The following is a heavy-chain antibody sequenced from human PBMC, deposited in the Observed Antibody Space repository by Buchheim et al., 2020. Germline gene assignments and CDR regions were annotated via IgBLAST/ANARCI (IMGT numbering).Heavy chain of an antibody. V-gene: IGHV5-10-1*03. J-gene: IGHJ6*02. CDR2: IDPSDSYT. CDR3: ARHGAENVLRFLEWLSYGMDV. D-gene: IGHD3-3*01. CDR1: GYSFTSYW. Sequence: EVQLVQSGAEVKKPGESLRISCKGSGYSFTSYWISWVRQMPGKGLEWMGRIDPSDSYTNYSPSFQGHVTISADKSISTAYPQWSSLKASDTAMYYCARHGAENVLRFLEWLSYGMDVWGQGTT.